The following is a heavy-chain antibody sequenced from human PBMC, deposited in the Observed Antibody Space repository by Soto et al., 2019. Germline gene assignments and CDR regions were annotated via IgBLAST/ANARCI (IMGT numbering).Heavy chain of an antibody. Sequence: GGSLRLSCAASGFTFDDYAMHWVRQAPGKGLEWVSLISWDGGSTYYADSVKGRFAISRDNSKNTLYLQMNSLRAEDTAVYYCARDGYYDFWSGYLYYYYGMDVWGQGTTVTVSS. J-gene: IGHJ6*02. V-gene: IGHV3-43D*04. CDR1: GFTFDDYA. D-gene: IGHD3-3*01. CDR2: ISWDGGST. CDR3: ARDGYYDFWSGYLYYYYGMDV.